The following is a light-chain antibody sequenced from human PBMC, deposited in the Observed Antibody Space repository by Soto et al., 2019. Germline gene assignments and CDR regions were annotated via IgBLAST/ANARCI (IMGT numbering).Light chain of an antibody. J-gene: IGLJ1*01. V-gene: IGLV2-23*01. Sequence: QSVLTQPASVSGSPGQSITISCTGTSSDVGGYNLVSWYQQYPGKAPKVMIYEDRRRPSGVSNRFSGSKSGNTASLTISGLQAEDEADYHCCSYAGDNTYVFGTGTKLTVL. CDR1: SSDVGGYNL. CDR2: EDR. CDR3: CSYAGDNTYV.